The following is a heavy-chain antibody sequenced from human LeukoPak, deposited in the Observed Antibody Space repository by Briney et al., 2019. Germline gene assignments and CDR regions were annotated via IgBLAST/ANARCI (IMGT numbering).Heavy chain of an antibody. CDR1: GFTFSSYG. J-gene: IGHJ4*02. CDR2: MWYVGSNK. D-gene: IGHD4-17*01. Sequence: PGRSLRLSCAASGFTFSSYGMHWVRQAPGKGLKWVAVMWYVGSNKYYADSVKGRFTISRDNSKNTLYLQMHSLRAEDTAVYYCARDEVTTPRDWGQGTLVTVSS. V-gene: IGHV3-33*01. CDR3: ARDEVTTPRD.